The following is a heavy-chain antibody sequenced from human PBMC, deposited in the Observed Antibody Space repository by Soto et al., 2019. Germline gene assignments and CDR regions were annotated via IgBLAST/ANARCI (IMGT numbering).Heavy chain of an antibody. J-gene: IGHJ4*02. Sequence: QVQLVQSGAEVKKPGSSVKVSCKASEGTFSSYTISWVRQAPGQGLEWMGRIIPILGIANYAQKFQGRVTITADKSPSTAYMELSSLRSEDTAVYYCAREGDGDYGPYWGQGTLVTVSS. V-gene: IGHV1-69*08. D-gene: IGHD4-17*01. CDR3: AREGDGDYGPY. CDR2: IIPILGIA. CDR1: EGTFSSYT.